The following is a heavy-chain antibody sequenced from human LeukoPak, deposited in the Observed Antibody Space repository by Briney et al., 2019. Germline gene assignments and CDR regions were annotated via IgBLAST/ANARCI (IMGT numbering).Heavy chain of an antibody. CDR3: AGGYCYSTSCSSPPDY. V-gene: IGHV3-7*03. Sequence: PGGSLRLSCAASGFTFSGYWMTWVRQAPGKGLEWVGNINQDGSEKYYVDSVKGRFTISRDNAKNSLYLQMNSLRAEDTAIYYCAGGYCYSTSCSSPPDYWGQGTLVTVSS. CDR1: GFTFSGYW. D-gene: IGHD2-2*01. CDR2: INQDGSEK. J-gene: IGHJ4*02.